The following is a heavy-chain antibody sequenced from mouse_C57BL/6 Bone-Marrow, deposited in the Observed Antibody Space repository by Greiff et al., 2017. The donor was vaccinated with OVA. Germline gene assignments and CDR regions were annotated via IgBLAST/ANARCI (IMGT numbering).Heavy chain of an antibody. CDR3: ARDQLYYYAMDY. D-gene: IGHD4-1*02. Sequence: QVHVKQSGAELVKPGASVKLSCKASGYTFTSYRMQWVKQRPGQGLEWIGEIDPSDSYTNYNQKYKGKATLTVDTSSSTAYMQLSSLTSEDSAVYYCARDQLYYYAMDYWGQGTSVTVYS. CDR2: IDPSDSYT. V-gene: IGHV1-50*01. CDR1: GYTFTSYR. J-gene: IGHJ4*01.